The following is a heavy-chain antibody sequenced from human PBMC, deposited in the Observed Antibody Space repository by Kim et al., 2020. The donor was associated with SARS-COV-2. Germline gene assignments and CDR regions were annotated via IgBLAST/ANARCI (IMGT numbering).Heavy chain of an antibody. V-gene: IGHV4-39*01. Sequence: SETLSLTCTVSGGSISSSSYYWGWIRQPPGKGLEWIGSIYYSGNTYYNPSLKSRVTISVDTSKNQFSLKLSSVTAADMAVYYCARYKGYCSGGSCYGTFDYWGQGTLVTVSS. CDR3: ARYKGYCSGGSCYGTFDY. CDR2: IYYSGNT. CDR1: GGSISSSSYY. D-gene: IGHD2-15*01. J-gene: IGHJ4*02.